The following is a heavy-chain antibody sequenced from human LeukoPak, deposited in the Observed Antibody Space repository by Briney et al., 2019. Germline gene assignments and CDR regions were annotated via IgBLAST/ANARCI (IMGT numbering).Heavy chain of an antibody. CDR3: AKDVNSSGYYLGFDY. Sequence: GGSLRLSCAASGFTLSTYAMSWVRQAPGKGLEWVTTISGGGDKQYADHVKGRFTVSRDDSKNTLYLQMNSLRAVDTALYYCAKDVNSSGYYLGFDYWGQGTLVTVSS. V-gene: IGHV3-23*01. J-gene: IGHJ4*02. D-gene: IGHD3-22*01. CDR1: GFTLSTYA. CDR2: ISGGGDK.